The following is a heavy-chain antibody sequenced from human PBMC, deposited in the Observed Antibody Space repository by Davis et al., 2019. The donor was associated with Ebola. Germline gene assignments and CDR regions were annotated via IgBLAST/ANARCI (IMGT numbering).Heavy chain of an antibody. CDR2: IYYSGTT. J-gene: IGHJ4*02. V-gene: IGHV4-39*01. CDR3: ARLLKYYYDSSGYSITHYFDY. CDR1: GGSISSSGHY. Sequence: MPSETPSLTCTVSGGSISSSGHYWDWIRQPPGKGLEWIGSIYYSGTTYYNPSLKSRVTISVDTSKNQFSLKLNSVTAADTAVYYCARLLKYYYDSSGYSITHYFDYWGQGTLVTVSS. D-gene: IGHD3-22*01.